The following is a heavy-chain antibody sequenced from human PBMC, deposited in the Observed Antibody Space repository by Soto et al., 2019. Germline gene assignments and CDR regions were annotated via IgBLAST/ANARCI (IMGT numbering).Heavy chain of an antibody. D-gene: IGHD3-3*01. CDR3: AKDTYYDFWSGQNWFDP. J-gene: IGHJ5*02. CDR1: GFTFSSYA. CDR2: ISGSGGST. Sequence: GGSLRLSCAASGFTFSSYAMSWVRQAPGKGLEWVSAISGSGGSTYYADSVKGRFTISRDNSKNTLYLQMNSLRAEDTAVYYCAKDTYYDFWSGQNWFDPWGQGTLVTVSS. V-gene: IGHV3-23*01.